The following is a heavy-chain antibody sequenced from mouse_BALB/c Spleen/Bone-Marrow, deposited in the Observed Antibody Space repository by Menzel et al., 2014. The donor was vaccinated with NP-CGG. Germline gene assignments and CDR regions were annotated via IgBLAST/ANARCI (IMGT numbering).Heavy chain of an antibody. CDR3: TRSTATFDC. J-gene: IGHJ2*01. D-gene: IGHD1-2*01. CDR1: GYAFSAYW. Sequence: QVQLQQSGAELVRPGSSVKISSKASGYAFSAYWMNWVKQRPGQGLEWIGQIYPGDGDTNYNGKFKGKATLTADKSSSTAYMQLSSLTSEDSAVYFCTRSTATFDCWGQGTTLAVSS. CDR2: IYPGDGDT. V-gene: IGHV1-80*01.